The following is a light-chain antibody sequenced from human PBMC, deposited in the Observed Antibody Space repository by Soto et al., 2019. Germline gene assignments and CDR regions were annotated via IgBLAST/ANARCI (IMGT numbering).Light chain of an antibody. CDR1: QGISSA. J-gene: IGKJ4*01. CDR3: QQFNNYPHTLT. V-gene: IGKV1D-13*01. Sequence: AIQLTQSPSSLSASVGDRVTITCRASQGISSALAWYQQKPGKAPKLLIYDASSLESGVPSRFSGSVSGTDFTLTISSLQPEDFATYYCQQFNNYPHTLTFGGGTKVEIK. CDR2: DAS.